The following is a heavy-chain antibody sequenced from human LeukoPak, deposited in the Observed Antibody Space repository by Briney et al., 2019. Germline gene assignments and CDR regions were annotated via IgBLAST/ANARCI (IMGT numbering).Heavy chain of an antibody. CDR1: GSTFDDYA. Sequence: GGSLRLSCAASGSTFDDYAMHWVRQAPGKGLEWVSGISWNSGSIGYADSVKGRFTISRDNAKNSLYLRMNSLRAEDTALYYCAKDILGYSSGWSFDYWGQGTLVTVSS. V-gene: IGHV3-9*01. CDR2: ISWNSGSI. CDR3: AKDILGYSSGWSFDY. D-gene: IGHD6-19*01. J-gene: IGHJ4*02.